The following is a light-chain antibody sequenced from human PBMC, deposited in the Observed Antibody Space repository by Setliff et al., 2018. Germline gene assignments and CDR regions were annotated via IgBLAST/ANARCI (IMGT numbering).Light chain of an antibody. J-gene: IGLJ1*01. Sequence: QSVLTQPASVSGSPGQSITISCSGTSSDVGSYDLVSWYQQHPGTAPKLIISDVNNRPSGVSNRFSGSKSGNTASLTISGLQAEDEAAYYRCAYTGSSTYVFGTGTKVTVL. CDR2: DVN. V-gene: IGLV2-14*01. CDR1: SSDVGSYDL. CDR3: CAYTGSSTYV.